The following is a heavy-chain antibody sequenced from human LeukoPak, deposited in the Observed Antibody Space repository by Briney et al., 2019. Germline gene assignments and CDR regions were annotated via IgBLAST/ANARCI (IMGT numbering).Heavy chain of an antibody. CDR1: GFLFSNSW. Sequence: GRCLRLSCADSGFLFSNSWMAWVRQAPGRGLEWLANINQHGRRKTGVESVKGRFTISRDNAKNSLYLQMNSLRAEDTAVYYCATLVNYWSFDYWGQGTLDTVPS. CDR3: ATLVNYWSFDY. V-gene: IGHV3-7*02. D-gene: IGHD1-1*01. J-gene: IGHJ4*02. CDR2: INQHGRRK.